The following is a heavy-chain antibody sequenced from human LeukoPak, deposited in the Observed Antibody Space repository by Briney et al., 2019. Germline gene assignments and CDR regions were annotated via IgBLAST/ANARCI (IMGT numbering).Heavy chain of an antibody. CDR2: ISGSGGST. CDR1: GFTFSSYG. Sequence: HTGGSLRLSCAASGFTFSSYGMSWVRQAPGKGLEWVSAISGSGGSTYYVDSVKGRFTISRDNSKNTLYLQMNSLRAEDTAVYYCAKSGYYLEGDVGHLDYWGQGPLVTVSS. D-gene: IGHD3-22*01. CDR3: AKSGYYLEGDVGHLDY. V-gene: IGHV3-23*01. J-gene: IGHJ4*02.